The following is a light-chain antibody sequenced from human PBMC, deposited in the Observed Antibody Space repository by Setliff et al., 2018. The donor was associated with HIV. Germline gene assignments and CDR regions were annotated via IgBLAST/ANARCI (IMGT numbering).Light chain of an antibody. J-gene: IGLJ1*01. Sequence: SVLTQPPSASGTPGQRVTISCSGSSSNIGSNIVNWYQHLPGTAPKLLIYRNNQRPSGVPDRFSGSKSGTSASLAISGLQSEDEADYYCATWDDSLNGNVFGSGTKVTV. CDR1: SSNIGSNI. V-gene: IGLV1-44*01. CDR3: ATWDDSLNGNV. CDR2: RNN.